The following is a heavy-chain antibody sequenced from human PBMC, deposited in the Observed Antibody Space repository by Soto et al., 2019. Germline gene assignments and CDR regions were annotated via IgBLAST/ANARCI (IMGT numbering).Heavy chain of an antibody. J-gene: IGHJ4*02. V-gene: IGHV4-39*01. CDR2: IHYSGST. CDR1: GDSISSNIYY. CDR3: ASQRYYDSSGYYVVY. D-gene: IGHD3-22*01. Sequence: PSETLSLTCSVSGDSISSNIYYWGWIRQPPGKGLEWIGNIHYSGSTYYDSSLKSRVTISVDTSKNQFSLKLSSVTAADTAMYYCASQRYYDSSGYYVVYWGQGTLVTVS.